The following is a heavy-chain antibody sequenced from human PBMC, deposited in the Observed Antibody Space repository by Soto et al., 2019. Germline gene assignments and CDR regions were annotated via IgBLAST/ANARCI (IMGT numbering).Heavy chain of an antibody. D-gene: IGHD3-16*01. CDR1: GFTFSSYA. V-gene: IGHV3-30-3*01. J-gene: IGHJ6*02. CDR3: ARAGVMVYYYYGMDV. CDR2: ISYDGSNK. Sequence: HPGGSLRLSCAASGFTFSSYAMHWVRQAPGKGLEWVAVISYDGSNKYYADSVKGRFTISRDNSKNTLYLQMNSLRAEDTAVYYCARAGVMVYYYYGMDVWGQGTTVTVSS.